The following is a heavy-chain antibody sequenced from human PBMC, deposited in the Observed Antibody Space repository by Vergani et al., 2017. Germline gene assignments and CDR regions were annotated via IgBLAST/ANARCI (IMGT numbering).Heavy chain of an antibody. CDR3: ARLGLTASRREAPVFDY. V-gene: IGHV3-7*01. CDR2: IKEDGSET. D-gene: IGHD6-13*01. J-gene: IGHJ4*02. CDR1: GFTFSNYW. Sequence: EVQLMESGGGLVQPGGSLRLSCAASGFTFSNYWMSWVRQAPGKGLEWVANIKEDGSETFYVDSVMGRFTISRDNAKNSLYLQMNSLRAEDTAVYFCARLGLTASRREAPVFDYWGQGTLATVSS.